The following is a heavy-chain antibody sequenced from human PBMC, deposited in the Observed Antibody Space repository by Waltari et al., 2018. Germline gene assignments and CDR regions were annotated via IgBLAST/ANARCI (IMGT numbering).Heavy chain of an antibody. D-gene: IGHD6-19*01. J-gene: IGHJ4*03. V-gene: IGHV4-59*08. Sequence: QVQLQESGPGLVKSSETLSLTCTVSGVSVSGYFWNWIRQAPGKGPEWIGYIRHTGDTKQNPSLKRRVTISVDTSRNDFSLRLSSVTAADTAVYYCALWESGWRAFRFWGQGTLGTVSS. CDR1: GVSVSGYF. CDR3: ALWESGWRAFRF. CDR2: IRHTGDT.